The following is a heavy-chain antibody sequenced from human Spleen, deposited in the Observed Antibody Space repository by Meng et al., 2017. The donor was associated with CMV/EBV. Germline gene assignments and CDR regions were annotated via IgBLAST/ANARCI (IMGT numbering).Heavy chain of an antibody. CDR1: GFTFSSYA. CDR2: IYSGGSSV. V-gene: IGHV3-23*03. CDR3: ARDPDIVVVPAAIPRNYYYYGMDV. J-gene: IGHJ6*02. Sequence: GESLKISCAASGFTFSSYAMNWVRQAPGKGLDWVSVIYSGGSSVYYTDSVKGRFTISRDNSKNTLYLQMNSLRAEDTAVYYCARDPDIVVVPAAIPRNYYYYGMDVWGQGTTVTVSS. D-gene: IGHD2-2*01.